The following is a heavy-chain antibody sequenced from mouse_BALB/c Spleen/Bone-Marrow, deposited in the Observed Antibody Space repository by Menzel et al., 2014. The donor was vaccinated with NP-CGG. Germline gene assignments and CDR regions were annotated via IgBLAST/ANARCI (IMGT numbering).Heavy chain of an antibody. CDR2: INPDSSTI. Sequence: EVQLQQSGGGLVQPGGSLKLSCAALGFDFSRYWMTWVRQAPGKGLEWIGEINPDSSTINYTPSLKDKFIISRDNAKNTQYLQMSKVRSEDTALYYCAKNYYYGYVAYWGQGTLVTVSA. D-gene: IGHD1-2*01. J-gene: IGHJ3*01. V-gene: IGHV4-1*02. CDR3: AKNYYYGYVAY. CDR1: GFDFSRYW.